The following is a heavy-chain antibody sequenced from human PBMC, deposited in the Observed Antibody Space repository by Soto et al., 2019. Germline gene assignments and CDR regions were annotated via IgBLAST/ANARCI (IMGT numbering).Heavy chain of an antibody. CDR3: VRESGYYYDSSGYYDS. D-gene: IGHD3-22*01. J-gene: IGHJ4*02. CDR2: INPNGGGT. V-gene: IGHV1-2*04. Sequence: ASVKVSCKASGYTFTGYYMHWVRQAPGQGLEWMGWINPNGGGTNYAQKFQGWVTMTRDTSISTAYMELNSLTSEDTAVYYCVRESGYYYDSSGYYDSWGQGTLVTVSS. CDR1: GYTFTGYY.